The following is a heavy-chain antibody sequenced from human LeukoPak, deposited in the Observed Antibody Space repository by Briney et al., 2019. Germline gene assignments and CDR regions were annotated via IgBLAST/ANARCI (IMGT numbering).Heavy chain of an antibody. Sequence: PGGSLRLSCAAFGFTFSSYAMGWVRQAPGKGLEWVSAISGSGGDTYHADSVKGRFTFSRDNSKNTLYLQMNSLRPEDTALYYCAKAVWFGEFDYYFFGLDVWGQGTTVTVSS. J-gene: IGHJ6*02. CDR1: GFTFSSYA. D-gene: IGHD3-10*01. CDR2: ISGSGGDT. CDR3: AKAVWFGEFDYYFFGLDV. V-gene: IGHV3-23*01.